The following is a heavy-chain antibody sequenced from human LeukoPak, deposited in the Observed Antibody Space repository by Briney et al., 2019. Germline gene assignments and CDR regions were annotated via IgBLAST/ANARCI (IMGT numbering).Heavy chain of an antibody. CDR2: IYYSGST. V-gene: IGHV4-39*07. CDR3: ARAVRYCSSTSCYPTPYYFDY. Sequence: SETLSLTCTVSGGSISSSSYYWGWIRQPPGKGLEWIGSIYYSGSTYYNPSLKSRVTISVDTSKNQFSLKLSSVTATDTAVYYCARAVRYCSSTSCYPTPYYFDYWGQGTLVTVSS. CDR1: GGSISSSSYY. D-gene: IGHD2-2*01. J-gene: IGHJ4*02.